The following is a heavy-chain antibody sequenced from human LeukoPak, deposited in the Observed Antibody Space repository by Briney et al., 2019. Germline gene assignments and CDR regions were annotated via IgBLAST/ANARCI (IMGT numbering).Heavy chain of an antibody. CDR3: AKATIFGVVDYFDY. CDR2: ISGSGGTT. CDR1: GFTFNSYA. J-gene: IGHJ4*02. V-gene: IGHV3-23*01. D-gene: IGHD3-3*01. Sequence: GGSLRLSCAASGFTFNSYAMSWVRQAPGKGLEWVSTISGSGGTTYYADSVKGRFTISRDNSKNTLCLQMNSLRAEDTAVYYCAKATIFGVVDYFDYWGQGTLVTVSS.